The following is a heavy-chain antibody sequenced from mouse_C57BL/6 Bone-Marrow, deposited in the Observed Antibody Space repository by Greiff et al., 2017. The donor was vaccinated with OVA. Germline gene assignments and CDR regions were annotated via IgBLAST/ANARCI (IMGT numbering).Heavy chain of an antibody. CDR2: ISSGSSTI. CDR1: GFTFTDYG. J-gene: IGHJ4*01. D-gene: IGHD2-4*01. CDR3: ARYYDYDGAVYAMDY. Sequence: EVQVVESGGGLVKPGGSLQLSCAASGFTFTDYGIHWVRQATEKGLELVAYISSGSSTIYYADTVKGRFTNSRDNAKNTLFLQLTSLRSEDTAMYYCARYYDYDGAVYAMDYWGQGTSVTVSS. V-gene: IGHV5-17*01.